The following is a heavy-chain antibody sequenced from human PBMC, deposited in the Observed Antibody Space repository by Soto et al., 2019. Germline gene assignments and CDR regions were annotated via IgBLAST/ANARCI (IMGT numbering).Heavy chain of an antibody. V-gene: IGHV4-30-4*01. CDR3: ARDYSSSWYFDGSGRGVGYYGMDV. D-gene: IGHD6-13*01. J-gene: IGHJ6*02. CDR1: GGSISSGDYY. CDR2: IYYSGST. Sequence: ASETLSLTCTVSGGSISSGDYYWSWIRQPPGKGLEWIGYIYYSGSTYYNPSLKSRVTISVDTSKNQFSLKLSSVTAADTAVYYCARDYSSSWYFDGSGRGVGYYGMDVWGQGTTVTVSS.